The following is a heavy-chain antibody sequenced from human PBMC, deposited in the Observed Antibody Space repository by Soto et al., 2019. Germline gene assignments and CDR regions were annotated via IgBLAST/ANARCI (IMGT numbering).Heavy chain of an antibody. D-gene: IGHD5-18*01. J-gene: IGHJ6*02. CDR1: GGSISSYY. CDR3: ARDIGYSYGYNYYYGMDV. V-gene: IGHV4-59*01. CDR2: IYYSGST. Sequence: QVQLQESGPGLVKPSETLSLTCTVSGGSISSYYWSWIRQPPGKGLEWIGYIYYSGSTNYNPSLKSRVTISVDTSKNQFSLKLSSVTAADTAVYYCARDIGYSYGYNYYYGMDVWGQGTTVTVSS.